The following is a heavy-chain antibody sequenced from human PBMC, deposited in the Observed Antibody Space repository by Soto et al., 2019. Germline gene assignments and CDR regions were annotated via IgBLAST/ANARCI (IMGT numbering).Heavy chain of an antibody. CDR3: ATAEVDY. Sequence: ASSRLNVDINWVDWARQAQGKGLEWVSRMNSDGRTTNYANSVTGRFTVSRDNAKNTLYLQMNSLRAEDTAVYYCATAEVDYWGPGTLGTVSS. CDR2: MNSDGRTT. J-gene: IGHJ4*02. CDR1: RLNVDINW. V-gene: IGHV3-74*01.